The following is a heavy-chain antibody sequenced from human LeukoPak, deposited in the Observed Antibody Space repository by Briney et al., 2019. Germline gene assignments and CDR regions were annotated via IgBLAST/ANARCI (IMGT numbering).Heavy chain of an antibody. CDR3: ARLYSSGLSGGYYYGMDV. CDR1: GGSISSYY. D-gene: IGHD5-18*01. Sequence: SETLSLTCTVSGGSISSYYWSWIRQPPGKGLEWIGYIYYSGSTNYNPSLKSRVTISVDTSKNQFSLKLSSVTAADTDVHYCARLYSSGLSGGYYYGMDVWGQGTTVTVSS. V-gene: IGHV4-59*08. CDR2: IYYSGST. J-gene: IGHJ6*02.